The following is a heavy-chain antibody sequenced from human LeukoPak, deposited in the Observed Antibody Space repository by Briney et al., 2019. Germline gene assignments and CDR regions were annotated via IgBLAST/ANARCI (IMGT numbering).Heavy chain of an antibody. CDR3: ARGVLEYYDFWSGYSPNAGSIDY. Sequence: SSETLSLTCTVSGGSISSYYWSWIRQPPGKGLEWIGYIYYSGGTNYNPSLKSRVTISVDTSKNQFSLKLSSVTAADTAVYYCARGVLEYYDFWSGYSPNAGSIDYWGQGTLVTVSS. CDR2: IYYSGGT. V-gene: IGHV4-59*12. CDR1: GGSISSYY. D-gene: IGHD3-3*01. J-gene: IGHJ4*02.